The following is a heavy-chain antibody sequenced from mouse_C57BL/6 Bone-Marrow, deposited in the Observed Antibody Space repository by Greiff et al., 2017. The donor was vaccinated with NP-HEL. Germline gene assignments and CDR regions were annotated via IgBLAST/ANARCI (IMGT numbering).Heavy chain of an antibody. CDR2: ISYSGST. CDR1: GYSITSDY. V-gene: IGHV3-8*01. J-gene: IGHJ4*01. Sequence: VQLQQSGPGLAKPSQTLSLTCSATGYSITSDYWNWIRKFPGNKLEYMGYISYSGSTYYNPSLKSRISITRDTSKNQYYLQFNSVTTEDTATYYCAKSGSSYGDYAMDYWGQGTSVTVSS. D-gene: IGHD1-1*01. CDR3: AKSGSSYGDYAMDY.